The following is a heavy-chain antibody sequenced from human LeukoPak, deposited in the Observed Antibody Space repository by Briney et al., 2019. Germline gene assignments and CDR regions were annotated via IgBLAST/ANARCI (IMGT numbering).Heavy chain of an antibody. Sequence: ASVKVSCKASGYTFTSYGISWVRQAPGQGLEWMGWISAYNGNTNYAQKLQGRVTMTTDTSTSTAYMELSRLRSDDTAVYYCARTRYVGELFDYWGQGTLVTVSS. CDR2: ISAYNGNT. CDR1: GYTFTSYG. V-gene: IGHV1-18*01. J-gene: IGHJ4*02. CDR3: ARTRYVGELFDY. D-gene: IGHD3-16*01.